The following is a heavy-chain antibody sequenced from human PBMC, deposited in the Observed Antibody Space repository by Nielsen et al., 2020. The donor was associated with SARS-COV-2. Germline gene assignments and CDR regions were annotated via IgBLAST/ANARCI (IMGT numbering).Heavy chain of an antibody. Sequence: SVKVSCKASGYTFTSYGISWVRQAPGQGLEWMGGIIPIFGTANYAQKFQGRVTITADESTSTAYMELSSLRSEDTAVYYCAREGWFGEKWNYYGMDVWGQGTTVTVSS. CDR2: IIPIFGTA. J-gene: IGHJ6*02. CDR1: GYTFTSYG. D-gene: IGHD3-10*01. CDR3: AREGWFGEKWNYYGMDV. V-gene: IGHV1-69*13.